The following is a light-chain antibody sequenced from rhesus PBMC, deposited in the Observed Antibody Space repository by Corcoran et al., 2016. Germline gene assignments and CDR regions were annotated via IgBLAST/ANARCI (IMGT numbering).Light chain of an antibody. J-gene: IGLJ1*01. CDR2: GVS. V-gene: IGLV2-32*02. CDR3: NSSAGTKTFI. CDR1: SSDIGGFNY. Sequence: QAALTQPRSVSGSPGQSVTISCTGTSSDIGGFNYVSWYQQHPGTAPKLMIYGVSQRPSGVSDRFSASKSGNTASLTISGLQAEDEADYYCNSSAGTKTFIFGTGTRLTVL.